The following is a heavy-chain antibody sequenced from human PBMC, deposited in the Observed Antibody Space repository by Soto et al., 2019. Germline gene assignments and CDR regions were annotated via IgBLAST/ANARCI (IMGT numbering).Heavy chain of an antibody. CDR2: ISAYNGNT. Sequence: ASVKVSCKASGYTFTSYGLSWVRQAPGQGLEWMGWISAYNGNTNYAQKLQGRVTMTTDTSMSTAYMELRSLRSDDTAVYYCARDSPQGFGELADPYYYGMDVWAQGTTVTVSS. CDR1: GYTFTSYG. V-gene: IGHV1-18*01. D-gene: IGHD3-10*01. J-gene: IGHJ6*02. CDR3: ARDSPQGFGELADPYYYGMDV.